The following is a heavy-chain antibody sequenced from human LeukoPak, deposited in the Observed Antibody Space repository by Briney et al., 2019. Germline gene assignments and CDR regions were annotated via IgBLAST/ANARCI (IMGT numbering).Heavy chain of an antibody. J-gene: IGHJ3*02. CDR2: INHSGST. Sequence: KTSETLSLTCTVSGGSISSYYWSWIRQPPGKGLEWIGEINHSGSTNYNPSLKSRVTISVDTSKNQFSLKLSSVTAADTAVYYCASPYDSRPTKRAWAAFDIWGQGTMVTVSS. D-gene: IGHD3-22*01. CDR1: GGSISSYY. CDR3: ASPYDSRPTKRAWAAFDI. V-gene: IGHV4-34*01.